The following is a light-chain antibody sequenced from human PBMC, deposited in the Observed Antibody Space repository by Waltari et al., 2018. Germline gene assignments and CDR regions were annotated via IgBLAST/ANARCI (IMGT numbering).Light chain of an antibody. CDR1: QSISNC. CDR2: DAS. CDR3: QQRSNWLT. V-gene: IGKV3-11*01. J-gene: IGKJ4*01. Sequence: EIVLTQSPATLSLSPGERATLSCRTSQSISNCLAWYQQKPGQAPRLLIYDASNRATGIPARFSGSGSGTDFTLTITSLEPEDVAVYYCQQRSNWLTFGGGTKVEIK.